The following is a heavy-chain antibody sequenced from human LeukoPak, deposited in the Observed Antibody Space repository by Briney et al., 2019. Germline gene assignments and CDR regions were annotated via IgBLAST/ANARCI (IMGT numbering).Heavy chain of an antibody. CDR3: AKDRGYNYGLFDY. Sequence: GGSLRLSCAASGFTFSSYGMHWVRQAPGKGLEWVAVIWYDGSNKYYADSVKGRFTISRDNSKNTLYLQMNSLRAEDTAVYYCAKDRGYNYGLFDYWGQGILVTVSS. CDR1: GFTFSSYG. D-gene: IGHD5-18*01. CDR2: IWYDGSNK. J-gene: IGHJ4*02. V-gene: IGHV3-33*06.